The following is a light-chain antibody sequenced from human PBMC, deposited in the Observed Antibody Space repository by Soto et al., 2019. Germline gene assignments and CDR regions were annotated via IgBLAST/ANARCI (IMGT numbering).Light chain of an antibody. J-gene: IGKJ5*01. CDR3: QQYYSYPAIT. CDR2: AAS. V-gene: IGKV1-8*01. CDR1: QGISSY. Sequence: AIRMTQSPSSFSASTGDRVTITCRASQGISSYLAWYQQKPGKAPKLLIYAASTLQSGVPSRFSGSGSGTDFTLTNSCLQSEDFATYYCQQYYSYPAITFGQGTRLEIK.